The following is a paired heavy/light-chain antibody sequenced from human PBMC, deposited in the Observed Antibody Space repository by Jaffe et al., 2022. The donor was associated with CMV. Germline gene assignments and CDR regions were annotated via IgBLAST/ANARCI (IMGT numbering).Light chain of an antibody. CDR1: QSLVDSDGNTC. V-gene: IGKV2-30*01. CDR3: MQCTHWPPIT. J-gene: IGKJ5*01. Sequence: DVVMTQSPLSLPVTLGQPASISCRSSQSLVDSDGNTCFHWFQQRPGQSPRRLIYRVSNRDSGVPDRFSGSGSGTDFTLKISRVEAEDVGIYYCMQCTHWPPITFGQGTRLDIK. CDR2: RVS.
Heavy chain of an antibody. V-gene: IGHV3-33*08. CDR2: IWHDGSIK. CDR1: GFTFSNYV. J-gene: IGHJ4*02. CDR3: VTGHWLDY. Sequence: VQLVESGGGLVQPGGSLRLSCAVSGFTFSNYVMTWVRQAPGKGLEWVTTIWHDGSIKYYVDSVKDRFFISRDNFKNTLFLQMNTLRAEDTAIYYCVTGHWLDYWGQGTLVTVSS.